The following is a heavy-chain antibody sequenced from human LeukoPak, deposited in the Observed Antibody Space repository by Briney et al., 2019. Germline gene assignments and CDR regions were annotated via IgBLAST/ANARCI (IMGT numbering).Heavy chain of an antibody. V-gene: IGHV1-69*04. Sequence: ASVKVSCKASGGTFGSFGLSWLRQAPGQGLEWMGRVIPMLDAVRYGQSFRGRVTITADKSTNTAYMEVSGLKSEDTAMYYCARGVDIENTDAFYVWGQGTLITVSS. CDR2: VIPMLDAV. D-gene: IGHD5-12*01. CDR1: GGTFGSFG. CDR3: ARGVDIENTDAFYV. J-gene: IGHJ3*01.